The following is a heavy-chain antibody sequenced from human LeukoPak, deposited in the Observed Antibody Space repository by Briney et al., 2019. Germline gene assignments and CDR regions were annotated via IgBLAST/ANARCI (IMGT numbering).Heavy chain of an antibody. CDR3: AKSGGYGLIDY. CDR1: GASISGTAYY. V-gene: IGHV4-39*01. J-gene: IGHJ4*02. CDR2: IYYSGST. Sequence: SETLSLTCTVSGASISGTAYYWGWVRQPPRNGLEWIGNIYYSGSTYYNASLQSRVTISIDTSKNQFSLRLSSVTAADTAMYFCAKSGGYGLIDYWGQGTLVTVSS. D-gene: IGHD1-26*01.